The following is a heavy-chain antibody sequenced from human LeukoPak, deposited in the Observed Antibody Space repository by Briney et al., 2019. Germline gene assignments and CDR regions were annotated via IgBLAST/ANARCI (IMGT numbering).Heavy chain of an antibody. Sequence: ASVKLSCKASGYTFTSYAMHWVRQAPGQRLEWMGCINSGNGNTKYSQKFQGRVTITRDTSASTAYMELSSLRSEDTAVYYCARLDILTGFDYWGQGTLVTVSS. D-gene: IGHD3-9*01. J-gene: IGHJ4*02. CDR3: ARLDILTGFDY. CDR2: INSGNGNT. V-gene: IGHV1-3*01. CDR1: GYTFTSYA.